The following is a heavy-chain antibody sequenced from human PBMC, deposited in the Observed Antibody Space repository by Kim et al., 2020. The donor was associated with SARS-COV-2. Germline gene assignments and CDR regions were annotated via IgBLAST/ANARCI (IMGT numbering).Heavy chain of an antibody. CDR2: IDPSDSYT. D-gene: IGHD3-16*01. CDR3: ARHARGY. V-gene: IGHV5-10-1*01. CDR1: GYSFTSYW. J-gene: IGHJ4*02. Sequence: GASLQISCKCSGYSFTSYWSSGGRQRSGKGLEWMGRIDPSDSYTNYIPSFQGHVTISADKSISTAYLQWSSLKASDTAMYYCARHARGYWGQGTLVTVSS.